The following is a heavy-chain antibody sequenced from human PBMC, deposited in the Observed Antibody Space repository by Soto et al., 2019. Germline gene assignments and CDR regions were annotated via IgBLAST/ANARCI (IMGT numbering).Heavy chain of an antibody. CDR2: ISGSGGST. CDR3: ARSRFLEWLPPVGWFDP. J-gene: IGHJ5*02. CDR1: GFTFSSYA. D-gene: IGHD3-3*01. Sequence: GGSLRLSCAASGFTFSSYAMSWVRQAPGKGLEWVSAISGSGGSTYYADSVKGRFTTSRDNSKNTLYLKMNSMSAEDTAVYYCARSRFLEWLPPVGWFDPWGQGTLVTVSS. V-gene: IGHV3-23*01.